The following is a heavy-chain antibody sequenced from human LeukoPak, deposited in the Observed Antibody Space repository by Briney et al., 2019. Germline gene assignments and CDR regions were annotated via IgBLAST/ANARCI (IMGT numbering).Heavy chain of an antibody. CDR1: GLTFSSYW. D-gene: IGHD4-17*01. Sequence: GGSLVLSCVASGLTFSSYWMSWGRQAPGKGLEGVANINQDGGEKYDVDSVKGRFTISRDNFKNTLYVQMNSLRAEDTAVYYCARGPPDYGDYPGKYWGQGTLVTVSS. J-gene: IGHJ4*02. CDR2: INQDGGEK. V-gene: IGHV3-7*01. CDR3: ARGPPDYGDYPGKY.